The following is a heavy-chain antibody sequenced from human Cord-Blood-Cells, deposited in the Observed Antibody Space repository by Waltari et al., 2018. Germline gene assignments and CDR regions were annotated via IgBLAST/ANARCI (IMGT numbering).Heavy chain of an antibody. J-gene: IGHJ3*02. Sequence: QVQLQESGPGLVKPSETLSLTCTVSGGSISSYYWSWIRQPPGKGLEWIGYIYYSGSTNYNPSPKSRVTISVDTSKNQFSLKLSSVTAADTAVYYCARRRLGDAFDIWGQGTMVTVSS. V-gene: IGHV4-59*08. CDR3: ARRRLGDAFDI. CDR1: GGSISSYY. D-gene: IGHD6-6*01. CDR2: IYYSGST.